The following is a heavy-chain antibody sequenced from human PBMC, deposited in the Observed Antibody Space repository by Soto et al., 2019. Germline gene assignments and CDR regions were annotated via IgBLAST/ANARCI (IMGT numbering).Heavy chain of an antibody. J-gene: IGHJ6*03. CDR1: GGSISSGGYY. D-gene: IGHD2-2*01. CDR3: AREVRYQLLLGYYYYYMDV. CDR2: IYYSGST. V-gene: IGHV4-31*03. Sequence: SETLSLTCTVSGGSISSGGYYWSWIRQHPGKGLEWIGYIYYSGSTYYNPSLKSRVTISVDTSKNQFSLKLSSVTAADTAVYYCAREVRYQLLLGYYYYYMDVWGKGTTVTVSS.